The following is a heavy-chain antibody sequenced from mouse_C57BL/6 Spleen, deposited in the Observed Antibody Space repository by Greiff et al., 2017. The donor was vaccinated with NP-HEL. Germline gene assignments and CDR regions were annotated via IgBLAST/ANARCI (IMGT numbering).Heavy chain of an antibody. Sequence: EVKLVESGEGLVKPGGSLKLSCAASGFTFSSYAMSWVRPTPEKRLEWVAYISSGGDYIYYADTVKGRFTISRDNARNTLYLQMSCLKSEDTAMYYCTGDYDGFAYWGQGTLVTVSA. CDR2: ISSGGDYI. D-gene: IGHD2-4*01. CDR3: TGDYDGFAY. V-gene: IGHV5-9-1*02. CDR1: GFTFSSYA. J-gene: IGHJ3*01.